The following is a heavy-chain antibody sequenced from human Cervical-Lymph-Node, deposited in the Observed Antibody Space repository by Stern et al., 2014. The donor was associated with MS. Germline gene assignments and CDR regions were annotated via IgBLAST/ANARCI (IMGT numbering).Heavy chain of an antibody. V-gene: IGHV5-51*01. CDR1: GYTFTSYW. Sequence: VQLVQSGPEVKRPGESLKISCQASGYTFTSYWIGWVRQMPGKGLEWIAIIFPGGSDIRYSPSFQGQVTISADKSSSTAYLQWNNLKASDTAIFYCARGSAGAGAFFDYWGQGTLVTVSS. CDR3: ARGSAGAGAFFDY. D-gene: IGHD2-8*02. CDR2: IFPGGSDI. J-gene: IGHJ4*02.